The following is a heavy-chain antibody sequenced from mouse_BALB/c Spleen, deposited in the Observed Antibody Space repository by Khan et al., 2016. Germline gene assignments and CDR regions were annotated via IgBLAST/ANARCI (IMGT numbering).Heavy chain of an antibody. V-gene: IGHV3-6*02. CDR1: GYSIISGYY. J-gene: IGHJ3*01. D-gene: IGHD1-1*01. Sequence: EVKLLESGPGLVKPSQSLSLTCSVTGYSIISGYYWNWIRQFPGNKLEWMGYISYDGSNNYNPSLKNRISITRDTSKNQFFLNLNSVTTEDTATXYCARGDYYGPFAYWGQGTLVTVSA. CDR2: ISYDGSN. CDR3: ARGDYYGPFAY.